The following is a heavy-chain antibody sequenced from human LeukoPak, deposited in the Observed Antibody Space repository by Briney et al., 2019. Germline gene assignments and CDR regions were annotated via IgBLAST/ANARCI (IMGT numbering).Heavy chain of an antibody. Sequence: PSQTLSLTCTVSGGSISSSSYYWGWIRQPPGKGLEWIGSIYYSGSTYYNPSLKSRVTISVDTSKNQFSLKLSSVTAADTAVYYCARPGFYSLGIDYWGQGTLVTVSS. D-gene: IGHD7-27*01. J-gene: IGHJ4*02. CDR1: GGSISSSSYY. CDR3: ARPGFYSLGIDY. V-gene: IGHV4-39*01. CDR2: IYYSGST.